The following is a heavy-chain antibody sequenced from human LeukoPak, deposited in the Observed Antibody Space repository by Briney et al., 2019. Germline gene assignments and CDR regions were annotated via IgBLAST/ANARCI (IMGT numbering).Heavy chain of an antibody. CDR2: ISACNGNT. CDR3: ARFGLVVAGYMDV. J-gene: IGHJ6*04. D-gene: IGHD2-15*01. Sequence: ASVKVSCKASGYTFTSSGISWVRQAPGQGLEWMGWISACNGNTNYAQNLQGRLTMTRDTSTSTAYMELRSLRSDDTAVYYCARFGLVVAGYMDVWSKGTTVTVSS. V-gene: IGHV1-18*01. CDR1: GYTFTSSG.